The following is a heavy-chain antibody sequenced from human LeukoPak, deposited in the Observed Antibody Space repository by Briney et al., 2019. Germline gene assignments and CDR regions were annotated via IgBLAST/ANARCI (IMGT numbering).Heavy chain of an antibody. CDR1: GFSVSSRW. D-gene: IGHD5-24*01. CDR3: VPAEMQ. V-gene: IGHV3-74*01. Sequence: GGSLRLACAASGFSVSSRWMHWVRQAPGEGLMWVSLISRDTDGARTNYADSVKGRFNISRDYAKNTVYLQMNSLRAEDTAVYYCVPAEMQWGQGTLVPVSS. J-gene: IGHJ4*02. CDR2: ISRDTDGART.